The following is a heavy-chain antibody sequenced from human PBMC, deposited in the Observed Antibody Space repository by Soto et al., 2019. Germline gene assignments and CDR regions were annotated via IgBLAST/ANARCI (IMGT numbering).Heavy chain of an antibody. CDR1: GGSISSGGFY. V-gene: IGHV4-31*03. CDR2: ISYSGST. J-gene: IGHJ5*02. D-gene: IGHD3-9*01. CDR3: AREADNSYNWFDP. Sequence: QVQLQESGPGLVKPSQTLSLTCTVSGGSISSGGFYWNWLRRQPGKGLEWIGYISYSGSTYYNLSLRSRLTLSVDTSRNQFSLRLNSVTAADTALYYCAREADNSYNWFDPWGQGTLVTVSS.